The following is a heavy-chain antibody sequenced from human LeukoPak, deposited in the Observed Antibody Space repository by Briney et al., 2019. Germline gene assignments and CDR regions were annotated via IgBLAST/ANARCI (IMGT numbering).Heavy chain of an antibody. CDR2: INHSGST. Sequence: SETLSLTCAVYGGSFSGYYWSWIRQPPGKGLEWIGEINHSGSTNYNPSLKSRVTTSVDTSKNQFSLKLSSVTAADTAVYYCARGRGASGYYDSSGRSFDYWGQGTLVTVSS. J-gene: IGHJ4*02. V-gene: IGHV4-34*01. CDR3: ARGRGASGYYDSSGRSFDY. D-gene: IGHD3-22*01. CDR1: GGSFSGYY.